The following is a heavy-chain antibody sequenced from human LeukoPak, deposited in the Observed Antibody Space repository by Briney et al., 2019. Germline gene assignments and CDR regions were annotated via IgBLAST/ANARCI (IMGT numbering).Heavy chain of an antibody. J-gene: IGHJ4*02. CDR1: GLNVSTNN. Sequence: GGSLRLSCAASGLNVSTNNVNWVRQAPGKGLEWVSVIYRGGSTLNANSVKGRFTISRDSSRNTLFLQMNSLRAEDTAVYYCARGHSSADYWGQGTLVTVSS. D-gene: IGHD5-18*01. V-gene: IGHV3-53*01. CDR3: ARGHSSADY. CDR2: IYRGGST.